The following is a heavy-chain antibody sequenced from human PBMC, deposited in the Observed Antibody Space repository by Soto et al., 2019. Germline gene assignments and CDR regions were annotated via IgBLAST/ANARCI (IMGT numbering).Heavy chain of an antibody. CDR3: ARVLSSGWYNTAFDI. CDR1: DDSITSGAYY. CDR2: IQYRGST. J-gene: IGHJ3*02. Sequence: SETLSLTCTVSDDSITSGAYYWGLIRQPPGKGLEWIGTIQYRGSTYYNPSLKSRVTISVDTSKNQFSLKLSSVTAADTAVYYCARVLSSGWYNTAFDIWGQGTMVTVS. D-gene: IGHD6-19*01. V-gene: IGHV4-39*07.